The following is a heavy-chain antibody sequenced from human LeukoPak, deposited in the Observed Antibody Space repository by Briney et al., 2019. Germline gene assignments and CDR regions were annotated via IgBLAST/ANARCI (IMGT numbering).Heavy chain of an antibody. Sequence: KSSETLSLTCTVSGGSISSYYWSWIRQPPGKGLEWIGYIYYSGSTNYNPSLKSRVTISVDTSKNQFSLKLSSVTAADTAVYYCARLLGTRGHPPRFDPWGQGTLVTASS. D-gene: IGHD3-16*01. CDR2: IYYSGST. CDR3: ARLLGTRGHPPRFDP. CDR1: GGSISSYY. J-gene: IGHJ5*02. V-gene: IGHV4-59*08.